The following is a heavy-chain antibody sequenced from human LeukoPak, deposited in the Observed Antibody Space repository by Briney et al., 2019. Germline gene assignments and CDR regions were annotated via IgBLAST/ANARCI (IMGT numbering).Heavy chain of an antibody. V-gene: IGHV3-48*04. CDR3: ARAHLYYYYMDV. CDR2: ISSSSSTI. CDR1: GFTFSSYS. J-gene: IGHJ6*03. Sequence: GSLRLSCAASGFTFSSYSMNWVRQAPGKGLEWVSYISSSSSTIYYADSVKGRFTISRDNAKNSLYLQMNSLRAEDTAVYYCARAHLYYYYMDVWGKGTTVTVSS.